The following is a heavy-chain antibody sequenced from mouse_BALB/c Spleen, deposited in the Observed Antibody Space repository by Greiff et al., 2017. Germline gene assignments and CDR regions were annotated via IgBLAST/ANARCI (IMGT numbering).Heavy chain of an antibody. J-gene: IGHJ4*01. CDR1: GYTFSSYW. V-gene: IGHV1-9*01. CDR2: ILPGSGST. D-gene: IGHD2-10*02. Sequence: VQLQQSGAELMKPGASVKISCKATGYTFSSYWIEWVKQRPGHGLEWIGEILPGSGSTNYNEKFKGKATFTADTSSNTAYMQLSSLTSEDSAVYYCARSGALVRYAMDYWGQGTSVTVSS. CDR3: ARSGALVRYAMDY.